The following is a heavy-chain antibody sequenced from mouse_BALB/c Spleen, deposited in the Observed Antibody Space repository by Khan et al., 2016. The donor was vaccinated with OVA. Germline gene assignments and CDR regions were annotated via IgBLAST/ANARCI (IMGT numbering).Heavy chain of an antibody. CDR1: GYTFTSYT. Sequence: QVQLQQSGAELARPGASVKMSCKASGYTFTSYTIPWIKLRPGQGLEWIGYINPSNGYTNYNQKFKDKATLTADKSSTTAYMQLSSLTSDDSAVYNSVRDGAYYGNDGWFAYWGQGTLVTVSA. CDR2: INPSNGYT. V-gene: IGHV1-4*01. CDR3: VRDGAYYGNDGWFAY. D-gene: IGHD2-14*01. J-gene: IGHJ3*01.